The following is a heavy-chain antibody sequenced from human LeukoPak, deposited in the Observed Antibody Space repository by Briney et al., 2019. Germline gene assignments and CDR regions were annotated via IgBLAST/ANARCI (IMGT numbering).Heavy chain of an antibody. CDR3: ARDGPDRGYYYYGMDV. CDR1: GFTFSSYA. J-gene: IGHJ6*02. D-gene: IGHD5-12*01. CDR2: ISYDGSNK. Sequence: GGSLRLSCAASGFTFSSYAMHWVRQAPGKGLEWVAVISYDGSNKYYADSVKGRFTISRDNSKNTLYLQMNSLRAKDTAVYYCARDGPDRGYYYYGMDVWGQGTTVTVSS. V-gene: IGHV3-30-3*01.